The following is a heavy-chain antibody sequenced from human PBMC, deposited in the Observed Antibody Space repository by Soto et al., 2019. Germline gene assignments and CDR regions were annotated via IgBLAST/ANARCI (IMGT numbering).Heavy chain of an antibody. CDR3: ARETYYYYMDV. Sequence: PGGSLRLSCAASGFTFSSYGMHWVRQAPGKGLEWVAVIWYDGSNKYYADSVKGRFTISRDNSKNTLYLQMNSLRAEDTAVYYCARETYYYYMDVWGKGTTVTVSS. V-gene: IGHV3-33*01. J-gene: IGHJ6*03. CDR2: IWYDGSNK. CDR1: GFTFSSYG.